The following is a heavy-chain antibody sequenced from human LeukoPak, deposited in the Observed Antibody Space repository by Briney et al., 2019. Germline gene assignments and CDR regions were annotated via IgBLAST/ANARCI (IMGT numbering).Heavy chain of an antibody. J-gene: IGHJ4*02. CDR1: GGSFSGYY. CDR3: ARGIREWPVVPAAFDY. CDR2: INHSGST. Sequence: PSETLSLTCAVYGGSFSGYYWGWIRQPPGKGLEWIGEINHSGSTNYNPSLKSRVTISVDTSKNQFSLKLSSVTAADTAVYYCARGIREWPVVPAAFDYWGQGTLVTVSS. V-gene: IGHV4-34*01. D-gene: IGHD2-2*01.